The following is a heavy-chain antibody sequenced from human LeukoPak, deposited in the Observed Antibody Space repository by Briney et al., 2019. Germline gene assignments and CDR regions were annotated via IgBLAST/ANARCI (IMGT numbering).Heavy chain of an antibody. J-gene: IGHJ4*02. V-gene: IGHV3-49*03. CDR1: GFTFGDYA. D-gene: IGHD3-10*01. CDR3: ARRLLWFGESPFDY. Sequence: PGGSLRLSCTASGFTFGDYAMSWFRQAPGKGLEWVGFIRSKAYGGTTEYAASVKGRFTISRDDSKSIAYLQMNSLRAEDTAVYYCARRLLWFGESPFDYWGQGTLVTVSS. CDR2: IRSKAYGGTT.